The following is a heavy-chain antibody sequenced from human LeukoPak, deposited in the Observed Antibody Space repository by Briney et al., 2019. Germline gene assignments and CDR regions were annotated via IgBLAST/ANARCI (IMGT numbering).Heavy chain of an antibody. CDR1: GGSISSSSYY. CDR3: ASSLEWLFLDY. Sequence: SETLSLTCTVSGGSISSSSYYWGWIRQPPGKGLEWIGSIYYSGSTYYNPSLKSRVTISVDTSKNQFSLKLSSVTAADTAVYYCASSLEWLFLDYWGQGTLVTVSS. J-gene: IGHJ4*02. D-gene: IGHD3-3*01. V-gene: IGHV4-39*01. CDR2: IYYSGST.